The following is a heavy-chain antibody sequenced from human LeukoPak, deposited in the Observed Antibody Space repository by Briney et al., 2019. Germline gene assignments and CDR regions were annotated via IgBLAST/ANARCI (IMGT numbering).Heavy chain of an antibody. CDR3: ARSSNWPSLDY. J-gene: IGHJ4*02. Sequence: SETLSLTCTVSGGSISGYYWSWIRQPPGKGLEWIWYIYYSGSTNYNPSLKSRVTISVDTSKNQFSLKLSSVTAADTAVYYCARSSNWPSLDYWGQGTLVTVSS. CDR2: IYYSGST. V-gene: IGHV4-59*01. D-gene: IGHD6-13*01. CDR1: GGSISGYY.